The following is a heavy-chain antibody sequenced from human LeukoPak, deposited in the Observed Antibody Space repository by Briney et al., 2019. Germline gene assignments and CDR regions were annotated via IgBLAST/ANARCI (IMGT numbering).Heavy chain of an antibody. CDR2: IKQDGSEI. CDR1: GFTFSNSW. J-gene: IGHJ4*02. V-gene: IGHV3-7*05. Sequence: PGGSLRLSCAASGFTFSNSWMSWVRQAPGKGLEWVANIKQDGSEIYYVDSVKGRFTISRDNAKNSLYLQMNSLRAEDTAVYCCARAQGYFDYRGQGTLVTVSS. CDR3: ARAQGYFDY.